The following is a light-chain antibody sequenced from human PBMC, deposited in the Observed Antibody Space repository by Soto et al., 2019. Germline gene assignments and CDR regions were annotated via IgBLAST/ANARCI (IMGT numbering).Light chain of an antibody. J-gene: IGLJ3*02. CDR3: SSFTSTHTGV. V-gene: IGLV2-14*01. CDR1: SSDVGGYKY. Sequence: QSALTQPASVSGSPGQSITISCTGTSSDVGGYKYVSWYQQYPGKAPKLMIYEVSNRPSGVSNRFSGSKSGNTASLTISGLQAEDEGDYYCSSFTSTHTGVFGGGTKVTVL. CDR2: EVS.